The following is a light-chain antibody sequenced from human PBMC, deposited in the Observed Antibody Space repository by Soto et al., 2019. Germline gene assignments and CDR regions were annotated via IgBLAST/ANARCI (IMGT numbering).Light chain of an antibody. CDR3: CSYAYTFSV. CDR2: EGT. CDR1: STDVGSYNL. V-gene: IGLV2-23*01. Sequence: QSALTQPASVSGSPGQSITISCIRTSTDVGSYNLFSWYQQHPGKAPKLIIYEGTKRPAGVSNRFSGSKSGNTASLTVSGLQAEDEADYFCCSYAYTFSVFGGGTKLTVL. J-gene: IGLJ3*02.